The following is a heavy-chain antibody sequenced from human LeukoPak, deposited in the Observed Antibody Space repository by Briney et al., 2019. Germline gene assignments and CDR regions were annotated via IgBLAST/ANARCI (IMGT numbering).Heavy chain of an antibody. CDR2: INHSGST. J-gene: IGHJ6*02. CDR1: GGSFSGYY. D-gene: IGHD2-2*01. V-gene: IGHV4-34*01. Sequence: ASETLPLTCAVYGGSFSGYYWSWIRQPPGKGLEWIGEINHSGSTNYNPSLKSRVTISVDTSKNQFSLKLSSVTAADTAVYYCARGQIVVVPAARGYYYYGMDVWGQGTTVTVSS. CDR3: ARGQIVVVPAARGYYYYGMDV.